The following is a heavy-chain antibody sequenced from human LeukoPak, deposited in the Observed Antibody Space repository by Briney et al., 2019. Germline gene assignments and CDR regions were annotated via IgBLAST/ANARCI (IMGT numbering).Heavy chain of an antibody. CDR1: GFTFDDYA. Sequence: GGSLRLSCAASGFTFDDYAMHWFRQAPGKGLEWVSLISGDGGSTYYADSVKGRFTISRDNSKNSLYLQMNSLRTEDTALYYCAKDGAELLWFGELLPKTYYYYYGMDVWGQGTTVTVSS. V-gene: IGHV3-43*02. D-gene: IGHD3-10*01. J-gene: IGHJ6*02. CDR2: ISGDGGST. CDR3: AKDGAELLWFGELLPKTYYYYYGMDV.